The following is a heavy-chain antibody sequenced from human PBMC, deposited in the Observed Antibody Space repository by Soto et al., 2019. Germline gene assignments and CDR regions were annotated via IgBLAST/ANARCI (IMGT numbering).Heavy chain of an antibody. CDR3: AIRGTRWLESPFDY. D-gene: IGHD1-1*01. CDR1: GGTFSSYA. V-gene: IGHV1-69*13. Sequence: SVKVSCKASGGTFSSYAISWVRQAPGQGLEWMGGIIPIFGTANYAQKFQGRVTITADESTSTAYMELSSLRSEDTAVYYCAIRGTRWLESPFDYWGQGTLVTVSS. J-gene: IGHJ4*02. CDR2: IIPIFGTA.